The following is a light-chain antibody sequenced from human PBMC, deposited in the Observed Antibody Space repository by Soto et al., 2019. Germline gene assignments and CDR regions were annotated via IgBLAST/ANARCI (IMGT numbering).Light chain of an antibody. CDR2: LEGSGSY. CDR3: ETWDSNLRG. Sequence: QSVLTQSSSASASLGSSVKLTCTLSSGHSSYIIAWHQQQPGKAPRYLMKLEGSGSYNKGSGVPDRFSGSSSGADRYLTISSLQFEDEAEYYCETWDSNLRGFGGGTKVTVL. V-gene: IGLV4-60*02. J-gene: IGLJ3*02. CDR1: SGHSSYI.